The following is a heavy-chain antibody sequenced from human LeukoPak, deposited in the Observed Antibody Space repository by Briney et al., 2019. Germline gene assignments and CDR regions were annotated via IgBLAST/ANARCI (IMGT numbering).Heavy chain of an antibody. D-gene: IGHD1-7*01. J-gene: IGHJ4*02. CDR3: VRGNYYFDY. CDR2: IYYSGST. V-gene: IGHV4-59*08. Sequence: SETLSLTCTVSGGSISSYYWSWIRQPPGKGLEWIGYIYYSGSTKYNSSLKSRVTISADTSKNQFSLKLSSVTAADTAVYYCVRGNYYFDYWGQGALVTVSS. CDR1: GGSISSYY.